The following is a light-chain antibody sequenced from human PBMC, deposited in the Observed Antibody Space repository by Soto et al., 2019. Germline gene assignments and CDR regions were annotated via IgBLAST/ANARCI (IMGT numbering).Light chain of an antibody. CDR2: DAS. V-gene: IGKV3-11*01. J-gene: IGKJ4*01. CDR1: QSVSSY. CDR3: QQRSNWQGAT. Sequence: EIVMTQSPGTLSLSPGARATLSCRASQSVSSYLAWYQQKPGQAPRLLIYDASNRATGIPARFSGSGSGTDFTLTISSLEPEDFAVYYCQQRSNWQGATFGGGTKVDIK.